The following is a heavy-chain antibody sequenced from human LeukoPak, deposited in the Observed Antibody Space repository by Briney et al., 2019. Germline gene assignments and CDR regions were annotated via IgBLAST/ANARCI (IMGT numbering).Heavy chain of an antibody. V-gene: IGHV1-2*02. CDR1: GYTFTGYY. CDR2: INPNSGGT. Sequence: ASVKVSCKASGYTFTGYYINWVRQAPGQGLEWMGWINPNSGGTNYAQKFQGRVTMTSDTSISTAYMELSSPRSDDTAVYYCARKSAARSTSEFDCWGQGTLVTVSS. J-gene: IGHJ4*02. CDR3: ARKSAARSTSEFDC. D-gene: IGHD2-2*01.